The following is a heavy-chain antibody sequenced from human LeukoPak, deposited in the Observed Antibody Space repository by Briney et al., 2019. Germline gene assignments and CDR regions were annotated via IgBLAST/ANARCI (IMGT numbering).Heavy chain of an antibody. D-gene: IGHD3-22*01. V-gene: IGHV4-34*01. J-gene: IGHJ3*01. CDR3: ARGGGYYDSSGYPWAL. CDR1: GGSFSGYY. Sequence: PSETLSLTCAVYGGSFSGYYWSWIRQPPGKGLEWIGEINHSGGTNYNPSLKSRVTISLDTSKNQFSLKLSSVTAADTAVYYCARGGGYYDSSGYPWALWGQGTMVTVSS. CDR2: INHSGGT.